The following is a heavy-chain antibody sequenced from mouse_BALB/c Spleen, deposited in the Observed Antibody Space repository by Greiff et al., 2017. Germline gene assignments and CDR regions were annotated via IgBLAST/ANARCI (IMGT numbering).Heavy chain of an antibody. CDR2: ISSGGST. J-gene: IGHJ2*01. CDR1: GFTFSSYA. D-gene: IGHD1-1*01. Sequence: EVKLVESGGGLVQPGGSRKLSCAASGFTFSSYAMSWVRQTPEKRLEWVASISSGGSTYYPDSVKGRFTISRDNARNILYLQMSSLRSEDTAMYYCARGTTRDYFDYWGQGTTLTVSS. CDR3: ARGTTRDYFDY. V-gene: IGHV5-6-5*01.